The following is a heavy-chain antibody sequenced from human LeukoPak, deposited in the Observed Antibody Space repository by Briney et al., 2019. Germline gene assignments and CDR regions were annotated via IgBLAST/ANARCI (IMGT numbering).Heavy chain of an antibody. CDR2: IRASGGST. J-gene: IGHJ4*02. CDR1: GFTFSTYA. V-gene: IGHV3-23*01. CDR3: AKSSSNYPYYFDF. Sequence: GGSLSLSCAASGFTFSTYAMSWVRQAPGKGLEWVSAIRASGGSTYYADSVKGRFTISRDNSKNTLYLQMNSLRAEDTALYYCAKSSSNYPYYFDFWGQGTLVTVSS. D-gene: IGHD2-2*01.